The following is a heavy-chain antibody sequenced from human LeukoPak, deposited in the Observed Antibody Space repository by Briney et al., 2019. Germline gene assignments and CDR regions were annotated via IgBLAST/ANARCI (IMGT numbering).Heavy chain of an antibody. V-gene: IGHV3-23*01. Sequence: PGGSLRLSCAASGFTFSSYAMSWVRQAPGKGLEWVSAISGSGGSTYYADSVKGRFTISRDNSKNTLYLQMNSLRAEDTAVYYCARELTMVRVRPDAFDIWGQGTMVTVSS. J-gene: IGHJ3*02. CDR1: GFTFSSYA. CDR3: ARELTMVRVRPDAFDI. CDR2: ISGSGGST. D-gene: IGHD3-10*01.